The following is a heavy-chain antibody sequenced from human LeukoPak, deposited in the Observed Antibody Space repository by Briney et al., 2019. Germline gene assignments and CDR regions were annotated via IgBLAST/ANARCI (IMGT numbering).Heavy chain of an antibody. J-gene: IGHJ4*02. D-gene: IGHD3-9*01. V-gene: IGHV1-2*02. CDR3: ARVVDILTGHDTALDY. CDR2: INPNTGGT. CDR1: GYTFSGYY. Sequence: VASVKVSCKASGYTFSGYYIHWVLQAPGQGLEWMGWINPNTGGTNFAQNFQGRVTMTTVTSISTAYMELSRLRSDDTAVYYCARVVDILTGHDTALDYWGQGTLVTVSS.